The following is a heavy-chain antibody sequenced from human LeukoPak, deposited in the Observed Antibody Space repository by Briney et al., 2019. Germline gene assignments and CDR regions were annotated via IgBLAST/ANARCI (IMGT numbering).Heavy chain of an antibody. CDR1: GGSIRSSSFC. CDR2: IYYSGTT. V-gene: IGHV4-39*07. Sequence: PSETLSLTCTVSGGSIRSSSFCSGWIRQPPGKGLEWIGNIYYSGTTYSSPSLRSRLTISVDTAKNQFSLKLSSLTAADTAVYYCARERDSSDWDDYYFDYWGRGTQVTVSS. D-gene: IGHD6-19*01. CDR3: ARERDSSDWDDYYFDY. J-gene: IGHJ4*02.